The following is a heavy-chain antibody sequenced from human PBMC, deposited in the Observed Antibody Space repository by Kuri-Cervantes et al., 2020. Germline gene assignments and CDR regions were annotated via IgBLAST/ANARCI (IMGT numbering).Heavy chain of an antibody. V-gene: IGHV3-11*04. D-gene: IGHD3-16*02. J-gene: IGHJ2*01. CDR3: ARDMITFGGVIVKDWYFDL. CDR2: IGSSGSTI. Sequence: GGSLRLSCAASGFTFSDYYMSWIRQAPGKGLEWVSYIGSSGSTIYYADSVKGRFTISRDNAKNSLYLQMNSLRDEDTAVYYCARDMITFGGVIVKDWYFDLWGRGTLVTVSS. CDR1: GFTFSDYY.